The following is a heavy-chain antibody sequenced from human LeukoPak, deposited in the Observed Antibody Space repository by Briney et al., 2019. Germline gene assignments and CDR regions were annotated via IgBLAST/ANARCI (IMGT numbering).Heavy chain of an antibody. J-gene: IGHJ5*01. V-gene: IGHV3-30*02. CDR2: IRYDGSKK. CDR3: AKVRFSDSGRDGLDS. D-gene: IGHD5-12*01. Sequence: GGSLRLSCAASGFSFSSYGMHWVRQASGRGLEWVAFIRYDGSKKDYADSVKGRFTISRDNSKNTLYLEMNGLRAEDTAVYHCAKVRFSDSGRDGLDSWGQGTLVTVSS. CDR1: GFSFSSYG.